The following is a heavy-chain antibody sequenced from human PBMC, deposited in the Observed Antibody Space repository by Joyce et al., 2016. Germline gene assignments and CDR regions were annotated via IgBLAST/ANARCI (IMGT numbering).Heavy chain of an antibody. CDR3: AREWVTPGAFDY. D-gene: IGHD2-21*02. Sequence: QVQLQESGPGLVKPSQTLSLTCTVSSGTVSSGGYYWSWLRQHPGKGRDWVGYISYSGSTLYNPSLKSRVTISLDTSRNQFSRRLTSGTAADAAVYYCAREWVTPGAFDYWGQGALVTVSS. CDR2: ISYSGST. V-gene: IGHV4-31*03. CDR1: SGTVSSGGYY. J-gene: IGHJ4*02.